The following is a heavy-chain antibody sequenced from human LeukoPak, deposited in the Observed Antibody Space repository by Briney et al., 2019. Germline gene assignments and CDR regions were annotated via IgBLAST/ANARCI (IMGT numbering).Heavy chain of an antibody. J-gene: IGHJ4*02. CDR1: GFTFSNYG. CDR2: VSGGGSST. CDR3: AKRGSGWYLDY. V-gene: IGHV3-23*01. Sequence: PGGSLRLSCAASGFTFSNYGMTWVRQAPGQGLEWVSVVSGGGSSTYYADSVKGRFIISRDSSENTLYLQMNSLRAEDTAIYYCAKRGSGWYLDYWGQGTLVTVSS. D-gene: IGHD6-19*01.